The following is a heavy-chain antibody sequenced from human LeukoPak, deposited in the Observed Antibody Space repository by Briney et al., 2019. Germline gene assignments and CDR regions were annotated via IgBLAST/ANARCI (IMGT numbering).Heavy chain of an antibody. CDR3: AKGIRGIAAAGDRFDP. CDR1: GFTFDDYA. J-gene: IGHJ5*02. Sequence: GRSLRLSCAASGFTFDDYAMHWVRQAPGKGLEWDSGISWNSGSIGYADSVKGRFTISRDNAKNSLYLQMNSLRAEDTALYYCAKGIRGIAAAGDRFDPWGQGTLVTVSS. D-gene: IGHD6-13*01. V-gene: IGHV3-9*01. CDR2: ISWNSGSI.